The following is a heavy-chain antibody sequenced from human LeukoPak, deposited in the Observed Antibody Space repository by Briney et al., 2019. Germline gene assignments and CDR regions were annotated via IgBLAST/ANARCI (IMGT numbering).Heavy chain of an antibody. V-gene: IGHV4-39*01. CDR1: GGSISSSSYY. CDR2: IYYSGST. D-gene: IGHD2-15*01. CDR3: ALKDGGFDP. J-gene: IGHJ5*02. Sequence: PSETLSLTCTVSGGSISSSSYYWGWIRQPPGKGLEWIGSIYYSGSTYYNPSLKSRVTISVDTSKNQFSLKLSSVSAADTAVYYCALKDGGFDPWGQGTLVTVSS.